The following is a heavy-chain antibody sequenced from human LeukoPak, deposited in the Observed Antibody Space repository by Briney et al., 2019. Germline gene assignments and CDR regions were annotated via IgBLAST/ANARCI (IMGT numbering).Heavy chain of an antibody. Sequence: SETLSLTCIVSGYSISSGYYWGWIRQPPGKGLEWIGSIYHSGSTDYNPSLKSRVTISVDTSKNQFSLKLSSVTAADTAVHYCARGGIAAAGTVPDAFDIWGQGTMVTVSS. J-gene: IGHJ3*02. V-gene: IGHV4-38-2*02. CDR1: GYSISSGYY. D-gene: IGHD6-13*01. CDR2: IYHSGST. CDR3: ARGGIAAAGTVPDAFDI.